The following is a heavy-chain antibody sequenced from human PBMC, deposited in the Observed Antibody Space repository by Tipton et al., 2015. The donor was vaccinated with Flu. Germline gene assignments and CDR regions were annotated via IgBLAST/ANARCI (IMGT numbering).Heavy chain of an antibody. V-gene: IGHV4-4*07. J-gene: IGHJ4*02. D-gene: IGHD3-10*01. CDR1: GDSMSSFY. Sequence: TLSLTYTVSGDSMSSFYWTWIRQPAGKGLEWIGRMSASGSSKYKPSLKSRVTMSVDTSKNQFSLRLTSVTSADTAVYYCARGSGSGTDVTFYFWGQGTLVTVSS. CDR2: MSASGSS. CDR3: ARGSGSGTDVTFYF.